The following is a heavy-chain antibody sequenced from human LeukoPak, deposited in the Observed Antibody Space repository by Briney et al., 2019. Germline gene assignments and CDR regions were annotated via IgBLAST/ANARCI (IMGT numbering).Heavy chain of an antibody. CDR1: GYTLTELS. Sequence: ASVKVSCKVSGYTLTELSMHWVRQAPGKGLEWMGGFDPEDGETIYAQKFQGRVTMTEDTSTDTAYMELSSLRSEDTAVYYCATWLYKDRGFDPWGQGTLVTVSS. V-gene: IGHV1-24*01. CDR2: FDPEDGET. CDR3: ATWLYKDRGFDP. J-gene: IGHJ5*02. D-gene: IGHD3-10*01.